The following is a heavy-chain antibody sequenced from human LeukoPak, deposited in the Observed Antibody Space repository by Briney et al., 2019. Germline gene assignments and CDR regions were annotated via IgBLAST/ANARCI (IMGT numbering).Heavy chain of an antibody. V-gene: IGHV3-7*01. CDR2: IKQDGSEK. Sequence: GSLRLSCAASGFTFTKYLMSWVRQAPGKGLEWVANIKQDGSEKYHVDSVKGRFTISRDNAKSSLYLQMNSLRAEDTAVYYCARGGGDFWSAYYSGYYFDYWGQGTLVTVSS. CDR1: GFTFTKYL. D-gene: IGHD3-3*01. J-gene: IGHJ4*02. CDR3: ARGGGDFWSAYYSGYYFDY.